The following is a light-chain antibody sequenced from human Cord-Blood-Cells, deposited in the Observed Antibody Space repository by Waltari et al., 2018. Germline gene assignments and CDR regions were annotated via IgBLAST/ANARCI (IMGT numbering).Light chain of an antibody. CDR2: DVS. Sequence: QSALTQPRSVSGSPGQSVTISCTGTSSDVGGYNYVSWYQQHPGKAPKLMIYDVSKRPSGGPDRFSGSKSGNTASLTISGLQAEDDADYYCCSYAGSYPYVFGTGTKVTVL. V-gene: IGLV2-11*01. CDR3: CSYAGSYPYV. CDR1: SSDVGGYNY. J-gene: IGLJ1*01.